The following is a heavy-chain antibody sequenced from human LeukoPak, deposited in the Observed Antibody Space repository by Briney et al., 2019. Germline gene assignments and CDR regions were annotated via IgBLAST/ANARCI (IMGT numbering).Heavy chain of an antibody. CDR3: ARVGQRWFDP. V-gene: IGHV1-2*06. D-gene: IGHD1-1*01. CDR2: INPNSGGT. CDR1: GYTFTAYY. J-gene: IGHJ5*02. Sequence: GASVKVSCKASGYTFTAYYIHWVRQAPGQGLEWMGRINPNSGGTIYAQKFQGRVTMTRDTSISTAYMELSRLTSDDTAVYYCARVGQRWFDPWGQGTLVTVSS.